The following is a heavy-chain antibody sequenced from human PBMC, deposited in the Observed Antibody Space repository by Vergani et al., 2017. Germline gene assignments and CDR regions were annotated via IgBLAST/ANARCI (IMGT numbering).Heavy chain of an antibody. D-gene: IGHD5-18*01. CDR3: ASNGRRSYGYYYFDY. Sequence: QVQLQESGPGLVKPSETLSLTCTVSGGSISSYYWSWIRQHPGKGLEWIGYIYYSGSTYYNPSLKSRVTISVDTSKNQFSLKLSSVTAADTAVYYCASNGRRSYGYYYFDYWGQGTLVTVSS. J-gene: IGHJ4*02. V-gene: IGHV4-59*06. CDR1: GGSISSYY. CDR2: IYYSGST.